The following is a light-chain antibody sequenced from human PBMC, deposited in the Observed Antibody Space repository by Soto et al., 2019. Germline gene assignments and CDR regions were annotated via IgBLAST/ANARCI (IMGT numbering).Light chain of an antibody. J-gene: IGKJ4*01. CDR1: QSISSY. Sequence: DIQMTQSPSSLSASVGDRVTITCRASQSISSYLNWYQQKPGKAPKLLIYAASSLQSGVPSRFSGSGSGTDFTLTISSLQPEDFAVYYCQQYNNWPPTCGGWTKVAIK. CDR3: QQYNNWPPT. CDR2: AAS. V-gene: IGKV1-39*01.